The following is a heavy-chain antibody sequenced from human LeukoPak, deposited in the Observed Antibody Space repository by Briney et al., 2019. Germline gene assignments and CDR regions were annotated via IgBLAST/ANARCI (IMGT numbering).Heavy chain of an antibody. Sequence: GGSLRLSCAASGFTFSSYWMNWVRQAPEKGPEWVANIKQDGSEKYYVDSVKGRFTISRDNAKNSLYLQMNSLRAEDTAVYYCARDLGYDFWSGYYTGWFDPWGQGTLVTVSS. D-gene: IGHD3-3*01. J-gene: IGHJ5*02. CDR2: IKQDGSEK. V-gene: IGHV3-7*01. CDR1: GFTFSSYW. CDR3: ARDLGYDFWSGYYTGWFDP.